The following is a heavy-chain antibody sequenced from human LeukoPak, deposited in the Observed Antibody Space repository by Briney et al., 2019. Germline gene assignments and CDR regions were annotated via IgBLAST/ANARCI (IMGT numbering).Heavy chain of an antibody. D-gene: IGHD1-1*01. CDR3: ARDWNYYYMDV. Sequence: VGSLRLSCAASGFSFSTYSMNWVRQAPGEGLEWVSSISSSSAYIYYADSVKGRFIISRDNAENSLYLQLNSLRAEDTAVYYSARDWNYYYMDVWGKGTTVTVSS. CDR1: GFSFSTYS. V-gene: IGHV3-21*01. CDR2: ISSSSAYI. J-gene: IGHJ6*03.